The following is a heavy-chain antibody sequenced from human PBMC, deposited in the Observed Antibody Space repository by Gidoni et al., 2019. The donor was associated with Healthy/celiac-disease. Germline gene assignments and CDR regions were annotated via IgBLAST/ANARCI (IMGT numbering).Heavy chain of an antibody. CDR2: IYYSGST. J-gene: IGHJ3*02. V-gene: IGHV4-59*01. D-gene: IGHD5-18*01. CDR3: ASVDTAMEGFDI. CDR1: GGSISSYY. Sequence: QVQLQESGPGLVKPSETLSLTCTVSGGSISSYYWSWIRPPPGKGLEWIGYIYYSGSTNYNPSLKSRVTISVDTSKNQFSLKLSSVTAADTAVYYCASVDTAMEGFDIWGQGTMVTVSS.